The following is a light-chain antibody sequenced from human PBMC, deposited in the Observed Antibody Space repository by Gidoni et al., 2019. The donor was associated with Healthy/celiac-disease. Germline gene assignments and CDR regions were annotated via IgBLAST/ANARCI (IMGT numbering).Light chain of an antibody. J-gene: IGLJ3*02. V-gene: IGLV2-23*02. CDR3: CSYAGSSTWV. CDR2: EVS. Sequence: QPALTQPAAVAGSPGQSITISCTGTSSDVGSYNLVSWYQQPPGKAPKLMIYEVSKRPSGVSNRFSGSKSGNTASLTISWLQAEDEADYYCCSYAGSSTWVFGGGTKLTVL. CDR1: SSDVGSYNL.